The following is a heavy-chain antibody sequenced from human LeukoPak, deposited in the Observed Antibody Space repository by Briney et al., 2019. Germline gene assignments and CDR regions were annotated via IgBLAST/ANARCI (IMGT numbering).Heavy chain of an antibody. J-gene: IGHJ4*02. V-gene: IGHV3-23*01. CDR1: GFTFRKYG. Sequence: GGSLRLSCAASGFTFRKYGMTWVRQAPGKGLEWVSLMGNNGADTYYADSVKGRFTISRDNSKNTLYLQMNSLRAEDTAVYYCARTSGWSGFGYWGQGTLVTVSS. CDR3: ARTSGWSGFGY. CDR2: MGNNGADT. D-gene: IGHD6-19*01.